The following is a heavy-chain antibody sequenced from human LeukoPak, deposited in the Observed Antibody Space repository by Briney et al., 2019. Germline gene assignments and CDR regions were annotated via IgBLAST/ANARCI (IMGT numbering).Heavy chain of an antibody. CDR1: GYTFTGYY. CDR3: ARDSSSWKKSGLNY. CDR2: INPNSGGT. J-gene: IGHJ4*02. Sequence: GVSVKVSCKASGYTFTGYYMHWVRQAPGQGLEWMGWINPNSGGTNYAQKFQGRVTMTRDTSISTAYMELSGLRSDDTAVYYCARDSSSWKKSGLNYWGQGTLVTVSS. V-gene: IGHV1-2*02. D-gene: IGHD6-13*01.